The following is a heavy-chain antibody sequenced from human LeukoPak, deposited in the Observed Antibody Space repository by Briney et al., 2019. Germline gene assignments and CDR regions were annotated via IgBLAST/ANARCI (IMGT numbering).Heavy chain of an antibody. V-gene: IGHV3-23*01. J-gene: IGHJ6*02. CDR2: ISGSGGST. CDR3: AKALPAASYYAMDV. Sequence: PGGSLRLSCAASGFTFSTYAMSWVRQALGKGLEWVSTISGSGGSTHYADSVKGRFTISRDNSKNTLFLQMNSLRAEDTAIYYCAKALPAASYYAMDVWGQGTTVTVPS. CDR1: GFTFSTYA. D-gene: IGHD2-15*01.